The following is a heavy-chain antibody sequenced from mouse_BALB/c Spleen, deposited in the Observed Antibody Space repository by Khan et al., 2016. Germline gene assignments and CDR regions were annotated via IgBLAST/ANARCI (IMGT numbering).Heavy chain of an antibody. CDR2: IDPANGNT. J-gene: IGHJ3*01. V-gene: IGHV14-3*02. CDR3: ARMSGAY. Sequence: EVELVESGAELVKPGASVKLSCTASGFNIKDTYMHWVKQRPEQGLEWIGRIDPANGNTKYDPKFQGKATITADTSSNTAYLQLSSLTSEDTAVYYCARMSGAYWGQGTLVTVSA. CDR1: GFNIKDTY.